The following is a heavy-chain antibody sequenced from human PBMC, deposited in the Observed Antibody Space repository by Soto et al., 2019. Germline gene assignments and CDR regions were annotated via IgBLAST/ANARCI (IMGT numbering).Heavy chain of an antibody. CDR3: AATYDTDS. CDR2: IGFDGNNK. D-gene: IGHD2-8*01. CDR1: GFSFSSHA. Sequence: QEQLVESGGGVVQPGRSLRLSCVGCGFSFSSHAMHWVRQAPGKGLEWLAIIGFDGNNKYYTDSVKGRFTISRDNSKNTVYLQMNSLRREDTAVYYCAATYDTDSWGQGTLVTVSS. V-gene: IGHV3-30*10. J-gene: IGHJ4*02.